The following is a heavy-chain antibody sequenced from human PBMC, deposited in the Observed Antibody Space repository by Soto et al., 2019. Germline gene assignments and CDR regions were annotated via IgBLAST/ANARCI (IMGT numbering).Heavy chain of an antibody. J-gene: IGHJ2*01. Sequence: QVQLQESGPGLVKPSQTLSLTCTVSGGSISSGGYYWSWIRQHPGKGLEGIGYIYYSGSTYYNPSLMSRVTISVDTSKNQYALKLSSLTAADTAVYYCERQVGYSWYFDLWGRGTLVTVSS. CDR1: GGSISSGGYY. D-gene: IGHD2-15*01. CDR2: IYYSGST. V-gene: IGHV4-31*03. CDR3: ERQVGYSWYFDL.